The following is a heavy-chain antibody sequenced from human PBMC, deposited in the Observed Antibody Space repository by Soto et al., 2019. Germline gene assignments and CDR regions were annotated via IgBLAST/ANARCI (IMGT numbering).Heavy chain of an antibody. CDR1: GFTFSSYG. CDR2: SSATGAGT. V-gene: IGHV3-23*01. Sequence: VGSLRLSCAASGFTFSSYGMTWVRQAPGKGLEWVSFSSATGAGTYYADSVKGRFTISRDNSKNTLYLQMTSLRADDTAVYYCAKDRRAGGNYGFYFDFWGQGALVTVSS. J-gene: IGHJ5*01. CDR3: AKDRRAGGNYGFYFDF. D-gene: IGHD1-7*01.